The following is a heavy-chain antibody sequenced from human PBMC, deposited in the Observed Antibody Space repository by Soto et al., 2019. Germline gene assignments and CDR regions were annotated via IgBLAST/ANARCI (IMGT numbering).Heavy chain of an antibody. CDR1: GFTFSSHW. Sequence: EVQVVESGGGLVQPGGSLRLSCAASGFTFSSHWMTWVRQVPGKGLERVTNINQDGSDQYYVDSVKGRFTISRDNAKNSLCLHMNSLRVEDTAGYYCATSMRHALNPWGQGTLVTVSS. J-gene: IGHJ5*02. V-gene: IGHV3-7*01. CDR3: ATSMRHALNP. D-gene: IGHD2-8*01. CDR2: INQDGSDQ.